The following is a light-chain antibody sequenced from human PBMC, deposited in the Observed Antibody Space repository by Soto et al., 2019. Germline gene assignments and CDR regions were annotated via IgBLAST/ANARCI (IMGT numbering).Light chain of an antibody. Sequence: QSVPTQPAPVSRSPGQSITISCTGTSSDVGAYDHVSWYQQHPGRAPKLMIYDVYKRSSGVPDRFSGSKAGNTASLTVSGLQAEDEADYYCISYAASDSPYYVFGTGTKVTVL. V-gene: IGLV2-8*02. CDR1: SSDVGAYDH. CDR2: DVY. CDR3: ISYAASDSPYYV. J-gene: IGLJ1*01.